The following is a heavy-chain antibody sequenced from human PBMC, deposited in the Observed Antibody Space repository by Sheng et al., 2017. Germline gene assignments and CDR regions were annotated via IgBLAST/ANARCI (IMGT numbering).Heavy chain of an antibody. J-gene: IGHJ4*02. CDR3: ARVRQITMVRGVIRGFDY. Sequence: EVQLVESGGGLVKPGGSLRLSCAASGFTFSSYSMNWVRQAPGKGLEWVSSISSSSSYIYYADSVKGRFTISRDNAKNSLYLQMNSLRAEDTAVYYCARVRQITMVRGVIRGFDYWGQGTLVTVSS. D-gene: IGHD3-10*01. V-gene: IGHV3-21*01. CDR1: GFTFSSYS. CDR2: ISSSSSYI.